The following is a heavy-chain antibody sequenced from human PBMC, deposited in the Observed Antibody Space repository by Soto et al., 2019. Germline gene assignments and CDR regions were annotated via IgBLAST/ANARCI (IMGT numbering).Heavy chain of an antibody. CDR1: GGTFSSYA. CDR3: ARFSIVVVPAATYYYYYGMDV. CDR2: IIPIFGTA. J-gene: IGHJ6*02. Sequence: SVKVSCKASGGTFSSYAFSWVRQAPGQGLEWMGGIIPIFGTANYAQKFQGRVTITADESTSTAYMELSSLRSEDTAVYYCARFSIVVVPAATYYYYYGMDVWGQGTTVTVSS. V-gene: IGHV1-69*13. D-gene: IGHD2-2*01.